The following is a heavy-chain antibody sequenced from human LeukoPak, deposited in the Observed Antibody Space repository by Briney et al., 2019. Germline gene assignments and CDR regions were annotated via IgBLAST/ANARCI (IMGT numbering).Heavy chain of an antibody. D-gene: IGHD3-3*01. J-gene: IGHJ4*02. CDR2: ISSSSSTI. CDR1: GFTFSIYS. Sequence: GGSLRLSCAASGFTFSIYSMSWVRQAPGKGLEWVSYISSSSSTISYADSVKGRFTISRDSADNSLYLQMNSLRAEDTAVYYCARAGDFSFKDWGQGTLVTVSS. CDR3: ARAGDFSFKD. V-gene: IGHV3-48*01.